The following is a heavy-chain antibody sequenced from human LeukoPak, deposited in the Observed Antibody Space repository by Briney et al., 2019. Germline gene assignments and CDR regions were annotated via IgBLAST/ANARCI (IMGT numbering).Heavy chain of an antibody. CDR3: ARVLSGSYDNYFDY. J-gene: IGHJ4*02. Sequence: PGRSLRLSCAASGFAFSSYDMHWVRQAPGKGPEWVAVISYDGSDKYYVGSVKGRFTISRDNSKNTLYLQMNSLKAEDAAVYYCARVLSGSYDNYFDYWGQGTLVTVSS. V-gene: IGHV3-30*03. D-gene: IGHD1-26*01. CDR1: GFAFSSYD. CDR2: ISYDGSDK.